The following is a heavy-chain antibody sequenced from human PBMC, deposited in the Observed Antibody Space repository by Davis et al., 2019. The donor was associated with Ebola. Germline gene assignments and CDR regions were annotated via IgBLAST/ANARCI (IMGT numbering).Heavy chain of an antibody. CDR3: ARGDFYDSSFADAFDI. V-gene: IGHV3-7*03. J-gene: IGHJ3*02. Sequence: GESLKISCAASGFSFSSYWMSWVRQAPGKGLEWVANIKQDGSEKYYVDSVKGRFAIFRDNAKNSLYLQMNSLRAEDSAVYYCARGDFYDSSFADAFDIWGQGTMVTVSS. D-gene: IGHD3-22*01. CDR2: IKQDGSEK. CDR1: GFSFSSYW.